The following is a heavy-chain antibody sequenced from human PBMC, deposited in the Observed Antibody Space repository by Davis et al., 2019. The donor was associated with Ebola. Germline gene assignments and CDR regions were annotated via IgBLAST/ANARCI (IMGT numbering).Heavy chain of an antibody. Sequence: GESLKISCAASGFTFSSYGMHWVRQAPGKGLEWISYISWSGSTIYYADSVKGRFTISRDNTKKSLFLQMNSLRAEDTAIYYCARDMGSVMGFDYWGQGTLVTVSS. CDR1: GFTFSSYG. J-gene: IGHJ4*02. D-gene: IGHD2-8*01. CDR2: ISWSGSTI. CDR3: ARDMGSVMGFDY. V-gene: IGHV3-48*04.